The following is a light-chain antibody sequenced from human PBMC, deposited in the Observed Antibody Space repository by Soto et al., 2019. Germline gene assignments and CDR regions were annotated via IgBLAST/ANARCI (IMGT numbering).Light chain of an antibody. CDR3: QQYGRSPWT. CDR2: AAS. V-gene: IGKV3-20*01. Sequence: EIVLTQSPGTLSLSPGERATLSCRASQSVSSNYLAWYQQNPGQAPRLLIYAASSRATGIPDRFSGSGSGTDFTLTIRRLEPEDFAVYYWQQYGRSPWTFGQGTKVEIK. J-gene: IGKJ1*01. CDR1: QSVSSNY.